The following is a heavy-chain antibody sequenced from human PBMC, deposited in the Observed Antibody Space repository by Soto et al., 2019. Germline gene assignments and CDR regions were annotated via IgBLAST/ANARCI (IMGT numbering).Heavy chain of an antibody. CDR3: ARDGPYTAMAYYFDY. CDR2: ISYDGSNK. Sequence: PGGSLRLSCAASGFTFSSYAMHWVRQAPGKGLEWVAVISYDGSNKCYADSVKGRFTISRDNSKNTLYLQMNSLRAEDTAVYYCARDGPYTAMAYYFDYWGQGTLVTVSS. D-gene: IGHD5-18*01. CDR1: GFTFSSYA. V-gene: IGHV3-30-3*01. J-gene: IGHJ4*02.